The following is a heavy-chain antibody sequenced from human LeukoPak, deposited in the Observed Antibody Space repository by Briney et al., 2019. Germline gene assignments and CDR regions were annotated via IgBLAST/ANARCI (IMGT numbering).Heavy chain of an antibody. D-gene: IGHD5-12*01. Sequence: PSETLSLTCTVSGGSISSFYWSWIRQPPGKGLEWIGYIHYTGSTSFNPSLKSRLSISVDTSKNQFSLKLSSVTAADTAVYYCARGAKGYEWLRLDLPTSWGQGTLVTVSS. V-gene: IGHV4-59*08. CDR3: ARGAKGYEWLRLDLPTS. CDR1: GGSISSFY. CDR2: IHYTGST. J-gene: IGHJ5*02.